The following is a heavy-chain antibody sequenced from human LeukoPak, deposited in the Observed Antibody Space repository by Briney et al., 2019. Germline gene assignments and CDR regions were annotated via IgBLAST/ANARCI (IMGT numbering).Heavy chain of an antibody. CDR2: VNPNSGNT. CDR1: GYTFTSYD. J-gene: IGHJ4*02. Sequence: ASVKVSCKASGYTFTSYDINWVRQATGQGLEWMGWVNPNSGNTGYAQKFQGRVTMTRNTSISTAYMELSSLRSEDTAVYYCARAYYHCSSTSCYLGYWGQGTLVTVSS. CDR3: ARAYYHCSSTSCYLGY. V-gene: IGHV1-8*01. D-gene: IGHD2-2*01.